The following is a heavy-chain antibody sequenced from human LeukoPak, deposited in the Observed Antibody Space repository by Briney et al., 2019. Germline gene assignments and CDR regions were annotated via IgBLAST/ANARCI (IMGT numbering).Heavy chain of an antibody. D-gene: IGHD6-13*01. CDR2: IIPIFGTA. V-gene: IGHV1-69*01. J-gene: IGHJ6*03. Sequence: SVKVSCKASGGTFSSYAISWVRQAPGQGLEWMGGIIPIFGTANYAQKFQGRVTITADESTSTAYMELSSLRSEDTAVYYCARDSRSSWYRGYNYYYYMDVWGKGTTVTVSS. CDR1: GGTFSSYA. CDR3: ARDSRSSWYRGYNYYYYMDV.